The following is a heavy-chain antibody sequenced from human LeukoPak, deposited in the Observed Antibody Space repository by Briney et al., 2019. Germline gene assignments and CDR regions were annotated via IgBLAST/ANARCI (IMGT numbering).Heavy chain of an antibody. V-gene: IGHV3-11*01. Sequence: GGSLRLSCVASGFPFSDYYMSWIRQAPGKGLDCVSYISGSGTNIYYAASVKGRFTISRDNAKNSLHLQMNSLRAGDTGVYYCASGFDCSSASCSSTAVWGQGTTAIASS. CDR1: GFPFSDYY. D-gene: IGHD2-2*01. J-gene: IGHJ6*02. CDR2: ISGSGTNI. CDR3: ASGFDCSSASCSSTAV.